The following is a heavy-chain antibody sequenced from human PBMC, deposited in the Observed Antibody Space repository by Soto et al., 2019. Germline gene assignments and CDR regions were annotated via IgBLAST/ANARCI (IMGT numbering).Heavy chain of an antibody. D-gene: IGHD6-6*01. CDR3: ARAPKVSGSSQTRPDF. CDR2: ISQSGNT. J-gene: IGHJ4*02. CDR1: SGSFSGYY. Sequence: SETLSLTCSIYSGSFSGYYWSWIRQPPGKGLEWIGEISQSGNTNYSPSLKSRVSISVDTSKKQFSLNLASVSAADTAVYYCARAPKVSGSSQTRPDFWGQGTLVTVSS. V-gene: IGHV4-34*01.